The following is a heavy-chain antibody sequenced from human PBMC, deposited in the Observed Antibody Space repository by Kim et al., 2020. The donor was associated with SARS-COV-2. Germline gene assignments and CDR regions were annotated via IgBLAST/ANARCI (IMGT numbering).Heavy chain of an antibody. CDR3: ARGGDSSCWCTGY. V-gene: IGHV3-64*01. D-gene: IGHD6-19*01. J-gene: IGHJ4*03. CDR2: ISSNGGST. CDR1: GFTFSSYA. Sequence: GGSLRLSCAASGFTFSSYAMHWVRQAPGKGLEYVAAISSNGGSTYYANSVKGRFTISRYNSKNTLYLQMGSQRAEDMAVDDCARGGDSSCWCTGYWGHG.